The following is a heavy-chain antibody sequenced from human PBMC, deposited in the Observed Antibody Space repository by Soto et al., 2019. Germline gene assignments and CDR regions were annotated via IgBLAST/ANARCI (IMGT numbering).Heavy chain of an antibody. Sequence: QITLKESGPTLVKPTQTLTLTCTFSGFSLSTSGVAVGWIRQPPGKALEWVAPIYWDDDKRYSPSLKNRLTITEDTSKNQGVLTMTNMDPVDTATYYSAHFTPLLLCGGDCYYPSPAFDIWGQGTMVTVSS. CDR2: IYWDDDK. J-gene: IGHJ3*02. CDR1: GFSLSTSGVA. V-gene: IGHV2-5*02. CDR3: AHFTPLLLCGGDCYYPSPAFDI. D-gene: IGHD2-21*01.